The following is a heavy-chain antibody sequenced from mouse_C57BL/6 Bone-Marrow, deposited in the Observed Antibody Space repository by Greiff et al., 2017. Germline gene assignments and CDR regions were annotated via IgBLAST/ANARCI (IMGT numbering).Heavy chain of an antibody. Sequence: QVQLQQPGAELVMPGASVKLSCKASGYTFTSYWMHWVKQRPGQGLEWIGEIDPSDSYTNYNQKFKGKSTLTVDKSSSTAYMQLSSLTSEDSAVYFCAREGEGYPAWFAYWGQGTLGTVSA. J-gene: IGHJ3*01. D-gene: IGHD2-2*01. CDR2: IDPSDSYT. V-gene: IGHV1-69*01. CDR3: AREGEGYPAWFAY. CDR1: GYTFTSYW.